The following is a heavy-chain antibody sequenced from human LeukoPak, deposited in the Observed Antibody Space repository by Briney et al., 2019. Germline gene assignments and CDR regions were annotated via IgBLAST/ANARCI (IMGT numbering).Heavy chain of an antibody. CDR3: ARALYYYDSSGTKPAYYYYGMDV. D-gene: IGHD3-22*01. J-gene: IGHJ6*02. CDR1: GGSISSGDYY. CDR2: IYYSGST. Sequence: PPQTLSLTCTVSGGSISSGDYYWSWIRQPPGKGLEWIGYIYYSGSTYYNPSLKSRVTISVDTSKNQFSLKLSSVTAADTAVYYCARALYYYDSSGTKPAYYYYGMDVWGQGTTVTVSS. V-gene: IGHV4-30-4*01.